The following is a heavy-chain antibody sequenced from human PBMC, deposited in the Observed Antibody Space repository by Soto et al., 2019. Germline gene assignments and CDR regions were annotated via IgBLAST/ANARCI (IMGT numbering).Heavy chain of an antibody. CDR2: INAGNGDT. Sequence: ALVKVSCKAFGYTFKSYGMHWVRQAPGQKLEWMGWINAGNGDTRYSQKFQGRVIITRDTSASTTYMELSSLRSEDTAMYYCARDPLKNNWNFGDYWGQGTLVTVSS. CDR1: GYTFKSYG. CDR3: ARDPLKNNWNFGDY. D-gene: IGHD1-7*01. V-gene: IGHV1-3*01. J-gene: IGHJ4*02.